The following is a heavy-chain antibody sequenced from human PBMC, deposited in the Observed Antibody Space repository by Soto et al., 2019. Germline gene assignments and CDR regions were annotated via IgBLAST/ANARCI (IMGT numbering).Heavy chain of an antibody. CDR1: GFTVSSNY. CDR2: IYSGGST. D-gene: IGHD3-3*02. Sequence: GGSLRLSCAASGFTVSSNYMSWVRQAPGKGLEWVSVIYSGGSTHYADSVKGRFTISRHNSKNTLYLQMNSLRAEDTAVYYCASSAASFTWDYYYYGMDVWGQGTMVTVSS. CDR3: ASSAASFTWDYYYYGMDV. J-gene: IGHJ6*02. V-gene: IGHV3-53*04.